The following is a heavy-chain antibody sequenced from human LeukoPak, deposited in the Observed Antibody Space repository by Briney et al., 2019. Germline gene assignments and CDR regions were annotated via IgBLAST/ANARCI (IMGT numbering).Heavy chain of an antibody. V-gene: IGHV1-2*02. CDR1: GYTFTGYH. Sequence: ASVKVSCKASGYTFTGYHMHWVRQAPGQGLERMGWINSNTGGTNYAQEFQGRVTMTTDTSIRTAYMDLSSLRSDDTAVYYSARDDSSSSGNVFDIWGQGAMVSVCS. CDR3: ARDDSSSSGNVFDI. CDR2: INSNTGGT. J-gene: IGHJ3*02. D-gene: IGHD6-6*01.